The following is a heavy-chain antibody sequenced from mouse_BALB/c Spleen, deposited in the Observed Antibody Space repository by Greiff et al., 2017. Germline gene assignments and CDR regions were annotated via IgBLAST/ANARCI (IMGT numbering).Heavy chain of an antibody. CDR2: INPSNGRT. V-gene: IGHV1S81*02. CDR1: GYTFTSYW. Sequence: QVQLQQSGAELVKPGASVKLSCKASGYTFTSYWMHWVKQRPGQGLEWIGEINPSNGRTNYNEKFKSKATLTVDKSSSTAYMQLSSLTSEDSAVYYCARGVGDYGAMDYWGQGTSVTVSS. D-gene: IGHD2-4*01. J-gene: IGHJ4*01. CDR3: ARGVGDYGAMDY.